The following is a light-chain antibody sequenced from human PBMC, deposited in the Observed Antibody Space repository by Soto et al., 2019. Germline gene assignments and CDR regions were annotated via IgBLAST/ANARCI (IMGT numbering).Light chain of an antibody. CDR2: GAS. Sequence: EIVLTQSPGTPSLSPGERAALSSRDSQSVSSSHLAWYQQKPGQAPRLLIYGASSRATGIPDRFSGSWSGTDFTLTISRLEPEDFAVYYCQQYGSSPYTFGQGTKLEIK. J-gene: IGKJ2*01. CDR3: QQYGSSPYT. V-gene: IGKV3-20*01. CDR1: QSVSSSH.